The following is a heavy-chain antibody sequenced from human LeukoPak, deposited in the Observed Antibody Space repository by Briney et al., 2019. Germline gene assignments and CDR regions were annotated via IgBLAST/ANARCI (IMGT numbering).Heavy chain of an antibody. D-gene: IGHD3-10*01. CDR3: AFQPSDGGWFDP. J-gene: IGHJ5*02. Sequence: ASVKHSCKPSAYTFTNYGFSWVRQSPRQRLEGMGWISANHGHTNYAQKFQGRVTMTTDTSTNTAYMELRSLRSGDTAVYYCAFQPSDGGWFDPWGQGTLVTVSS. V-gene: IGHV1-18*01. CDR2: ISANHGHT. CDR1: AYTFTNYG.